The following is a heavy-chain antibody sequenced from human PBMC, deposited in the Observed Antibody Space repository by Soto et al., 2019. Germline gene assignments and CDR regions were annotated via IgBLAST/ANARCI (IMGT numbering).Heavy chain of an antibody. D-gene: IGHD2-2*01. CDR3: AREYCSSTSCLNWFDP. J-gene: IGHJ5*02. CDR2: ISSSSSTI. V-gene: IGHV3-48*01. Sequence: GGSLRLSCAASGFXFSSYSMNWVRQAPGKGLEWVSYISSSSSTIYYADSVKGRFTISRDNAKNSLYLQMNSLRAEDTAVYYCAREYCSSTSCLNWFDPWGQGTLVTVSS. CDR1: GFXFSSYS.